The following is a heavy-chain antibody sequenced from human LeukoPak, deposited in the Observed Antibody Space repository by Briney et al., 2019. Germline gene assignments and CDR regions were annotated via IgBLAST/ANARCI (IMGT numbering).Heavy chain of an antibody. CDR3: ARGLWELHAFDI. D-gene: IGHD1-26*01. J-gene: IGHJ3*02. V-gene: IGHV1-69*05. Sequence: SVKVSCKASGGTFISYAISWVRQAPGQGREWMGRIIPIFGTANYAQKFQGRLTITTDESTSTAYMELSSLRSEDTAVYYCARGLWELHAFDIWGQGTMVTVSS. CDR2: IIPIFGTA. CDR1: GGTFISYA.